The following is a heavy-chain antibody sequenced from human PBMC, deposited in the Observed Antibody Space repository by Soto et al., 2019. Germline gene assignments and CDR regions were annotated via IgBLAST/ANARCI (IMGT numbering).Heavy chain of an antibody. CDR1: GLSLSTSGVG. CDR2: IYWDDDK. D-gene: IGHD3-22*01. J-gene: IGHJ3*02. V-gene: IGHV2-5*02. CDR3: APRQRYYDSSGSDAFDI. Sequence: QITLKESGPTLVKPTQTLTLTCTFSGLSLSTSGVGVGWIRQPPGKALEWLAVIYWDDDKRYSPSLKSRLTITKDTSKNQVVLTMTNIDPVDTATYFCAPRQRYYDSSGSDAFDIWGQGKMVTVSS.